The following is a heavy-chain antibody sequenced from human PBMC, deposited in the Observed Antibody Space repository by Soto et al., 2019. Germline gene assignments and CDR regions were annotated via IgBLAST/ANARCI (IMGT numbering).Heavy chain of an antibody. CDR1: GGSISSGGYS. D-gene: IGHD3-22*01. Sequence: SETLSLTCAVSGGSISSGGYSWSWIRQPPGKGLEWIGYIYHSGSTYYNPSLKSRVTMSIDRSRNQFSLSLSSVTAADTAVYFCARAARYDSIGYYLLNWGQGTLVTVSS. CDR3: ARAARYDSIGYYLLN. J-gene: IGHJ4*02. V-gene: IGHV4-30-2*01. CDR2: IYHSGST.